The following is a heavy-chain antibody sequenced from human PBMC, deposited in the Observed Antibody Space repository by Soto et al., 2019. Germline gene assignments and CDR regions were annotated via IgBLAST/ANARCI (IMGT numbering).Heavy chain of an antibody. CDR3: AREQESILSGLAFDI. J-gene: IGHJ3*02. CDR2: IYYSGST. D-gene: IGHD2-21*01. V-gene: IGHV4-31*03. CDR1: GGSISSGGYY. Sequence: QVQLQESGPGLVKPSQTLSLTCTVSGGSISSGGYYWSWIRQHPGKGLEWIGYIYYSGSTYYNPSLKSRVTISVDTSKNQFSLKLSSVTAADTAMYYCAREQESILSGLAFDIWGQGTMVTVSS.